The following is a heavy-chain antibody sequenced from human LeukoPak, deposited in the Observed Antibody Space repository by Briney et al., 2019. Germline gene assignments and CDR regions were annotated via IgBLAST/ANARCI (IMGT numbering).Heavy chain of an antibody. D-gene: IGHD6-6*01. V-gene: IGHV3-30*04. Sequence: GSLRLSCAASGFTFSSYAIHRVRQAPGKGLEWVAVISYDGSNKYYADPVKGRFTISRDNSKNTLYLQMNSLRAEDTAVYYCARDGSSSSFDYWGQGTLVTVSS. CDR2: ISYDGSNK. CDR1: GFTFSSYA. CDR3: ARDGSSSSFDY. J-gene: IGHJ4*02.